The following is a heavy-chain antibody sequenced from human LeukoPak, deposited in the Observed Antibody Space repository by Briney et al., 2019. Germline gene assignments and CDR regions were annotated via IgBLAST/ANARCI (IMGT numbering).Heavy chain of an antibody. V-gene: IGHV3-11*01. CDR1: GFTFSDYC. CDR3: ARDGEFYYDSSSY. D-gene: IGHD3-22*01. J-gene: IGHJ4*02. CDR2: ISSSGSSI. Sequence: SGGSLRLSCAASGFTFSDYCMSWIRQAPGKGLEWVSYISSSGSSIYYADSVKGRFTISRDNAKNSLYLQMNSLRAEDTAVYYCARDGEFYYDSSSYWGQGSLVTVSS.